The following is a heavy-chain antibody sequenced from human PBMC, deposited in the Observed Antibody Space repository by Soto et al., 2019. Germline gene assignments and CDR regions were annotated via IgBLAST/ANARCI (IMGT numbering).Heavy chain of an antibody. V-gene: IGHV1-18*01. CDR2: ISAYNGNT. CDR3: AREAAAGTLDY. CDR1: GYTFTSYG. D-gene: IGHD6-13*01. J-gene: IGHJ4*02. Sequence: QVQLVQSGAEVKKPGASVKVSCKASGYTFTSYGISWVRQAPGQGLEWMGWISAYNGNTNHAQNIPGRVTVTTDTYTSTAYMELRSLRSDDTAVYYCAREAAAGTLDYWGQGTLGTVSS.